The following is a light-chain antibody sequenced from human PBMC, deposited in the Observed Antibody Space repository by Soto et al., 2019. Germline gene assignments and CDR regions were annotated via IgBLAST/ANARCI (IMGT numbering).Light chain of an antibody. CDR3: LQYYDYPFT. J-gene: IGKJ5*01. CDR1: QSISSW. CDR2: KAS. V-gene: IGKV1-5*03. Sequence: DIQITQSPSSVSASVGDRVTITCRASQSISSWLAWYQQKPGKAPKLLIYKASSLESGVPSRFSGSGSGTEFTLTISSLQPEDFATYYCLQYYDYPFTFGQGTRLE.